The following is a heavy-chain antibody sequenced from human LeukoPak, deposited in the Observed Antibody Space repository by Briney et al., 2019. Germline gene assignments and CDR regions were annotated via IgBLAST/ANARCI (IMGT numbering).Heavy chain of an antibody. D-gene: IGHD2-15*01. CDR3: VRSNRGHCSGGSSFADDFDI. Sequence: GGSLRLSCAASGFTFSSYGMHWVRQAPGKGLEWGAFIRHDGSDKNYADSVKGRFTISRDNSKNTLYLQMNSLRADDTAVYYCVRSNRGHCSGGSSFADDFDIWGQGTMVTVSS. J-gene: IGHJ3*02. V-gene: IGHV3-30*02. CDR1: GFTFSSYG. CDR2: IRHDGSDK.